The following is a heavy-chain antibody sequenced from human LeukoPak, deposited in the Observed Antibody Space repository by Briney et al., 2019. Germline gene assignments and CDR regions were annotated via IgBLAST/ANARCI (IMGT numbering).Heavy chain of an antibody. CDR1: GYSISSGYY. CDR2: ISHSGST. V-gene: IGHV4-38-2*02. CDR3: ARDGPSWVVMGTQSVDP. D-gene: IGHD2-21*01. J-gene: IGHJ5*02. Sequence: PSETLSLTCAVSGYSISSGYYWGWIRQPPGKGLEWIGSISHSGSTYYNSSLKSRVTISVDTSKNHFSLNLSSVTAADTAVYYCARDGPSWVVMGTQSVDPWGQGTLVTVSS.